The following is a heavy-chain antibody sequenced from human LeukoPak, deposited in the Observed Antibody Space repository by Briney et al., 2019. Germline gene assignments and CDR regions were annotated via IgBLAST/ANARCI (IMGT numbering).Heavy chain of an antibody. V-gene: IGHV3-30-3*01. D-gene: IGHD1-26*01. J-gene: IGHJ3*02. CDR2: ISYDGSNK. Sequence: GRSLRLSCAASGFTFSSYAMHWVRQAPGKGLEWVAVISYDGSNKYYADSVKGRFTISRDNSKNTLYLQMNSLRAEDTAVYYGGGGVGAIWGQGTMVTVSS. CDR1: GFTFSSYA. CDR3: GGGVGAI.